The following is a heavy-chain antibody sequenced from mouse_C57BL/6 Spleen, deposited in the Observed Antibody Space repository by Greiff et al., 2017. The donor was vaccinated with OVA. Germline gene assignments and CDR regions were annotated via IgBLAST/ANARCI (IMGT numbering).Heavy chain of an antibody. V-gene: IGHV1-55*01. CDR3: ARGGYDYDEDYFDY. J-gene: IGHJ2*01. CDR2: IYPGSGST. Sequence: QVQLQQPGAELVKPGASVKMSCKASGYTFTSYWITWVKQRPGQGLEWIGDIYPGSGSTNYNEKFKSKATLTVDTSSSTAYMQLSSLTSEDSAAYYCARGGYDYDEDYFDYWGQGTTLTVSS. CDR1: GYTFTSYW. D-gene: IGHD2-4*01.